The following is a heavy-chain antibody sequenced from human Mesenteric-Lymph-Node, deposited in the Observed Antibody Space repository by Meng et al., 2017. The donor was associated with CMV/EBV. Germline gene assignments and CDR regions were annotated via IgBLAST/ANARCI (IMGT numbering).Heavy chain of an antibody. D-gene: IGHD3-9*01. V-gene: IGHV1-18*01. CDR2: ISAYNGNT. CDR3: ARDLRYFGQNWFDP. CDR1: GYTFTSYA. Sequence: SGYTFTSYAMHWVRQAPGQRLEWMGWISAYNGNTNYAQKLQGRVTMTTDTSTSTAYMELRSLRSDDTAVYYCARDLRYFGQNWFDPWGQGTLVTVSS. J-gene: IGHJ5*02.